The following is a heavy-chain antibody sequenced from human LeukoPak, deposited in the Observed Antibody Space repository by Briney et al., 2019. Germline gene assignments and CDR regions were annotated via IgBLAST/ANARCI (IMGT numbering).Heavy chain of an antibody. J-gene: IGHJ6*03. V-gene: IGHV1-18*01. CDR3: ARDHRIAVAGTRYYYMDV. Sequence: ASVKVSCKASGYTFTSYGISWVRQAPGQGLEWMGWISAYNGNTNYAQKLQGRVTMTTDTSTSTAYMELRSLRSDDTAVYYCARDHRIAVAGTRYYYMDVWGKGTTVTVSS. CDR1: GYTFTSYG. D-gene: IGHD6-19*01. CDR2: ISAYNGNT.